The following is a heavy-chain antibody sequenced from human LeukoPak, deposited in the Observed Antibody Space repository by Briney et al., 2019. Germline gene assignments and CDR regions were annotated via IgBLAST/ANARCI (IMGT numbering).Heavy chain of an antibody. CDR3: ARWEVPAAYYYYGMDV. Sequence: ASVKVSCKASGYTFTSYGISWVRQAPGQGLEWMGWISAYSGNTNYAQKLQGRVTMTTDTSTSTAYMELRSLRSDDTAVYYCARWEVPAAYYYYGMDVWGQGTTVTVSS. D-gene: IGHD2-2*01. CDR2: ISAYSGNT. CDR1: GYTFTSYG. J-gene: IGHJ6*02. V-gene: IGHV1-18*01.